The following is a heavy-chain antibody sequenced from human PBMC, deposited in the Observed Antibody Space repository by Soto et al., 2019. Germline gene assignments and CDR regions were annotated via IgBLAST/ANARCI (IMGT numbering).Heavy chain of an antibody. Sequence: EVQLVESGGGLVKPGGSLRLSCAASGFSFSSYSMNWVRQAPGKGLEWVSSISSSASHINYADSVKGRFIISRDNAKKSLYLQMNSLRAEDTAVYYCARGYTGYCSGGTCYLFDPWGQGTLVTVSS. CDR3: ARGYTGYCSGGTCYLFDP. CDR1: GFSFSSYS. V-gene: IGHV3-21*01. D-gene: IGHD2-15*01. CDR2: ISSSASHI. J-gene: IGHJ5*02.